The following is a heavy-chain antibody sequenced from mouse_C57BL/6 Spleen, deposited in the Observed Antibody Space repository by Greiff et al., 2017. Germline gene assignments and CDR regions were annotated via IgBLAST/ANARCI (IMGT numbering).Heavy chain of an antibody. D-gene: IGHD2-4*01. CDR1: GYTFTSYW. Sequence: QVQLQQPGAELVKPGASVKLSCKASGYTFTSYWMHWVKQRPGQGLEWIGMIHPNSGSTNYNEKFKSKATLTVDKSSSTAYMQLSSLTSEDSAVYYCARVGIYDYSFAYWGQGTLVTVSA. J-gene: IGHJ3*01. CDR2: IHPNSGST. CDR3: ARVGIYDYSFAY. V-gene: IGHV1-64*01.